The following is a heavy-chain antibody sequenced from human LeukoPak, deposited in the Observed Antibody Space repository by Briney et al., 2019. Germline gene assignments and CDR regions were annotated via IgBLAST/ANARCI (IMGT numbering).Heavy chain of an antibody. CDR1: GYTLTESS. CDR2: FDPEDGET. Sequence: GASVKVSCKVSGYTLTESSMHWVRQAPGKGLEWMGGFDPEDGETIYAQKFQGRVTMTEDTSTDTAYMELSSLRSEDTAVYYCATAFGPWSAFDIWGQGTMVTVSS. V-gene: IGHV1-24*01. D-gene: IGHD3-16*01. CDR3: ATAFGPWSAFDI. J-gene: IGHJ3*02.